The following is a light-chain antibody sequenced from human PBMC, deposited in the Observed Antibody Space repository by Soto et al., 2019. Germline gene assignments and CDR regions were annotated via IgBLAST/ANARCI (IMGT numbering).Light chain of an antibody. CDR2: EDN. V-gene: IGLV6-57*04. CDR1: SGSIASNY. Sequence: NFMLTQPHSVSESPGKTVTISCTRSSGSIASNYVQWYQQRPGSAPTTVIYEDNQRPSGVPDRFSGSIDSSSISASLTISGLKPEDEADYYCQSYDSSNQVFGGGTKLTVL. J-gene: IGLJ2*01. CDR3: QSYDSSNQV.